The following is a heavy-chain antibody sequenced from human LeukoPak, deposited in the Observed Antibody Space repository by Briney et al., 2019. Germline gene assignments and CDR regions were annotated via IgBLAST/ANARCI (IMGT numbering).Heavy chain of an antibody. CDR2: ISGSGGST. Sequence: AGGSLRLSCAASGFTFSSYAMSWVRQAPGKGLEWVSAISGSGGSTYYADSVKGRFTISRDNSKNTLYLQMNSLRAEDTAVYYCSRRDGYNYDYWGQGTLVTVSS. CDR1: GFTFSSYA. D-gene: IGHD5-24*01. CDR3: SRRDGYNYDY. J-gene: IGHJ4*02. V-gene: IGHV3-23*01.